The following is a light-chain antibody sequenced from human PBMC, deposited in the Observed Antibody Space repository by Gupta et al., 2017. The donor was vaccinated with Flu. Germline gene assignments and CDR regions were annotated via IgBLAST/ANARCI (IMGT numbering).Light chain of an antibody. V-gene: IGLV6-57*03. CDR1: SGSIASNY. CDR3: QSYDSSNHEV. Sequence: FMLTQPHSVSESPGTTVTLSCTRSSGSIASNYVQWYQQRPGSAPTTVIYEDNQRPSGVPDRFSGSIDSSSNSASLTISGLKTEDEADYYCQSYDSSNHEVFGGGTKLTVL. J-gene: IGLJ3*02. CDR2: EDN.